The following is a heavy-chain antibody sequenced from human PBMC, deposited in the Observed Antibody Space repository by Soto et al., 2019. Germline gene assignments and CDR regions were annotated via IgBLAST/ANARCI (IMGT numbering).Heavy chain of an antibody. CDR1: GGTFSSYA. D-gene: IGHD2-15*01. J-gene: IGHJ4*02. CDR2: ISPIFNKV. V-gene: IGHV1-69*12. CDR3: ARAPIRLCSGNNCYSGLDS. Sequence: QVQLVRSGAEVKKPGSSLKVSCKSSGGTFSSYAISWVRQAPGQGLEWLGGISPIFNKVNYSQKSQGRVTLTADDSTSTAYMELSSLRSDDTAVYYCARAPIRLCSGNNCYSGLDSWGQGTLVIVSS.